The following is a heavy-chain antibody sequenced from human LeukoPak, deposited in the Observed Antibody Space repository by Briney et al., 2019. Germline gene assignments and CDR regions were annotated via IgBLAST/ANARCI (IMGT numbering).Heavy chain of an antibody. CDR3: AKESSGGWYFDY. Sequence: GGSLILSFAASGFTFSSNVMIWVRQAPGKGLGWVSSIPASGGSTYYADSVKGRFTISRDNSKNSLYLQMNSLRAEDTAVYYCAKESSGGWYFDYWGQGTLVTVSS. J-gene: IGHJ4*02. V-gene: IGHV3-23*01. CDR1: GFTFSSNV. D-gene: IGHD6-19*01. CDR2: IPASGGST.